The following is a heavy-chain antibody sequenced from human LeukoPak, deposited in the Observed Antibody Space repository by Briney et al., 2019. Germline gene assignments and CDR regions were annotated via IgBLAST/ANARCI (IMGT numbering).Heavy chain of an antibody. CDR2: INWNGGIT. D-gene: IGHD1-7*01. CDR1: GFTFDDYG. Sequence: GGSLRLSCAASGFTFDDYGMSWVRQAPGKGLEWVSGINWNGGITGYADSVKGRFTISRDNAKNSLYLQMNSLRAEDTALYYCARSLIWNYAGDAFDIWGQGTMVTVSS. V-gene: IGHV3-20*04. J-gene: IGHJ3*02. CDR3: ARSLIWNYAGDAFDI.